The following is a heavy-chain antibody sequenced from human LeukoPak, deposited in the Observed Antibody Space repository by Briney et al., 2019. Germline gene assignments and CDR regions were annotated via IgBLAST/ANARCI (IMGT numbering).Heavy chain of an antibody. CDR3: ARDQTPHYYDSSGYYRNDAFDI. D-gene: IGHD3-22*01. CDR1: AFTFSSYS. V-gene: IGHV3-48*02. Sequence: PGGSLRLSCAASAFTFSSYSMNWVRQAPGKGLEWVSYISSSSSTIYYADSVKGRFTISRDNAKNTLYLQMNSLRDEDTAVYYCARDQTPHYYDSSGYYRNDAFDIWGEGTMVTVSS. CDR2: ISSSSSTI. J-gene: IGHJ3*02.